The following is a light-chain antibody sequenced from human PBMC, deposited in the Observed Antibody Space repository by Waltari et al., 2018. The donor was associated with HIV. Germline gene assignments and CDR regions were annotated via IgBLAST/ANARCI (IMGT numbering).Light chain of an antibody. V-gene: IGKV1-5*01. CDR2: QGS. CDR1: QKISSW. J-gene: IGKJ2*01. Sequence: DIQMTQSPPTLSASVGDRVTITCRASQKISSWLAWYQQKPGKVPNLLIYQGSTLQGGVPSRFSGSGSGTDCTLTINKLQSDDFGTYYCQQYVSFPYTFGPGTNLEIK. CDR3: QQYVSFPYT.